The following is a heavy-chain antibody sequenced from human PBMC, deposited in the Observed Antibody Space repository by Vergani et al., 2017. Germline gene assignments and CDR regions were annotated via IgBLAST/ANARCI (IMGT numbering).Heavy chain of an antibody. J-gene: IGHJ5*02. CDR2: IYYSGST. D-gene: IGHD6-13*01. Sequence: QVQLQESGPGLVKPSETLSLTCTVSGGSISSYYWSWIRQPPGKGLEWIGYIYYSGSTNYNPSLKSRVTISVDTSKNQFSLKLSSVTAADTAVYYCARVYRGSSSWSNEGLRLDWFDPWGQGTLVTVSS. CDR1: GGSISSYY. CDR3: ARVYRGSSSWSNEGLRLDWFDP. V-gene: IGHV4-59*01.